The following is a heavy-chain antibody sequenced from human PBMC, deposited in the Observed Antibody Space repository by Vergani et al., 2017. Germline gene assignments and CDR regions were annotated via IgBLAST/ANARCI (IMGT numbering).Heavy chain of an antibody. V-gene: IGHV4-4*07. J-gene: IGHJ6*02. CDR3: ARGIAAAGTYGMDV. Sequence: QVQLQESGPGLVKPSETLSLTCTVSGGSISSYYWSWIRQPAGKGLEWIGRIYTSGSTNYNPSLKSRVTMSVDTSKNQFSMKLSSVTAADTAVYYCARGIAAAGTYGMDVWGQGTTVTVSS. CDR1: GGSISSYY. D-gene: IGHD6-13*01. CDR2: IYTSGST.